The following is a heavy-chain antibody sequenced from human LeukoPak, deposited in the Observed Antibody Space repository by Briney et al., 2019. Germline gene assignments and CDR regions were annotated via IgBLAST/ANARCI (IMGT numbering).Heavy chain of an antibody. CDR1: GGSISSYH. D-gene: IGHD6-13*01. J-gene: IGHJ5*02. CDR3: ARDSDGAAQFDP. Sequence: SETLSLTCTVSGGSISSYHWSWIRQPAGRGPEWIGQIFASGNTNYNPSLKSRVTMSVDKSKNQFSLKLTSMTAADTAVYYCARDSDGAAQFDPWGQGTLVTVSS. CDR2: IFASGNT. V-gene: IGHV4-4*07.